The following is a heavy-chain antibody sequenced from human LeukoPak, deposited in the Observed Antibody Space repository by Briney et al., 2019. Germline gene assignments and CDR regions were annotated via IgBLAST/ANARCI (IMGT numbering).Heavy chain of an antibody. V-gene: IGHV4-39*07. CDR1: GGSISSSSYY. J-gene: IGHJ4*02. CDR2: IYTSGST. CDR3: ARGGPLYFDY. Sequence: SETLSLTCTVSGGSISSSSYYWGWIRQPPGKGLEWIGRIYTSGSTNYNPSLKSRVTISEDTSKNQFSLKLSSVTAADTAVYYCARGGPLYFDYWGQGTLVTVSS.